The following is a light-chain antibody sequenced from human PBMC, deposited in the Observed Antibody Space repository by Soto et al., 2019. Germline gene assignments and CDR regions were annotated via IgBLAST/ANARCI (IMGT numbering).Light chain of an antibody. Sequence: DIQMTQSPSTLSASVGDRVTITCRASQSISSWLAWYQQKPGKAPKLLIYKASSLESGVSPRFSGSGSGTEFTLTISSLQPDDFATYYCQQYNSYPITFGQGTRLEIK. V-gene: IGKV1-5*03. CDR2: KAS. J-gene: IGKJ5*01. CDR1: QSISSW. CDR3: QQYNSYPIT.